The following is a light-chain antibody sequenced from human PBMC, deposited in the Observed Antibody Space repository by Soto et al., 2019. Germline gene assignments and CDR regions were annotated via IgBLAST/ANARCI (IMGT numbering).Light chain of an antibody. CDR1: SSDVGGYNY. Sequence: QSALTQPASVSGSPGQSITISCTGTSSDVGGYNYLSWYQQHPGKAPKLMIYDVSNRPSGVSNRFSGSKSGNTASLTISGLQAEDEADYYCSSYTRSSTLRVFGTGTKVTVL. J-gene: IGLJ1*01. CDR2: DVS. CDR3: SSYTRSSTLRV. V-gene: IGLV2-14*01.